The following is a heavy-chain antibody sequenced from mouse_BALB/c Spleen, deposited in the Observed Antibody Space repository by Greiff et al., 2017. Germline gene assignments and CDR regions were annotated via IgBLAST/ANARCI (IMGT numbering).Heavy chain of an antibody. CDR1: GYTFTSYW. D-gene: IGHD2-2*01. CDR3: ARGYGRAMDY. CDR2: IAPGSGST. J-gene: IGHJ4*01. Sequence: DLVKPGASVKLSCKASGYTFTSYWINWIKQRPGQGLEWIGRIAPGSGSTYYNEMFKGKATLTVDTSSSTAYIQLSSLSSEDSAVYFCARGYGRAMDYWGQGTSVTVSS. V-gene: IGHV1S41*01.